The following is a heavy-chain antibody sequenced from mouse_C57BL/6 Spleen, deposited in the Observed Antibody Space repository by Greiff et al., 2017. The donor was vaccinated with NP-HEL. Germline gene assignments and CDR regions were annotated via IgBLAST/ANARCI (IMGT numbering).Heavy chain of an antibody. CDR3: ARDGSSYG. V-gene: IGHV1-19*01. Sequence: VQLKESGPVLVKPGASVKMSCKASGYTFTDYYMNWVKQSNGKSLEWIGVINPYNGGTSYNQKFKGKATLTVDKSSSTAYMELNSLTSEDSAVYYCARDGSSYGWGQGTTLTVSS. CDR2: INPYNGGT. D-gene: IGHD1-1*01. CDR1: GYTFTDYY. J-gene: IGHJ2*01.